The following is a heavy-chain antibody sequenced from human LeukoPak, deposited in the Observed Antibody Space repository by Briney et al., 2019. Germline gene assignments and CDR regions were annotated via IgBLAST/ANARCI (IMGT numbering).Heavy chain of an antibody. J-gene: IGHJ4*02. CDR3: AKEWSVSNLRYFDC. CDR1: GITFSTHA. Sequence: SGGSLRLSCAASGITFSTHAMSWFRQAPGKGLAWVSAISGSGGDTYYADSVKGRFTISRDNSKNVLYLQMDSLRAEDTAVYYCAKEWSVSNLRYFDCWGQGTLVTVSS. D-gene: IGHD5/OR15-5a*01. CDR2: ISGSGGDT. V-gene: IGHV3-23*01.